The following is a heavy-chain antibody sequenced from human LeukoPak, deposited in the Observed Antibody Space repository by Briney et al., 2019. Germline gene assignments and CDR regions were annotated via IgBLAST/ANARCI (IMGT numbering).Heavy chain of an antibody. D-gene: IGHD2-2*01. Sequence: SVRVSCKASGGTFMMYTISWVRQALGQGLEWMGVIIPVFGTANYVQKLQGRVTITTDESTSTAYMELSSLRSEDTAVYYWPRDVSRSGYCSSTSCHSHWFDPWGQGTLVTVSS. V-gene: IGHV1-69*05. CDR1: GGTFMMYT. J-gene: IGHJ5*02. CDR3: PRDVSRSGYCSSTSCHSHWFDP. CDR2: IIPVFGTA.